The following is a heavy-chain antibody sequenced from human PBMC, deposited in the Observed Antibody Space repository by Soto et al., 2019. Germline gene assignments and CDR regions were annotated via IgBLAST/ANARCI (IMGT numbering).Heavy chain of an antibody. CDR2: IIPIFGTA. V-gene: IGHV1-69*01. CDR1: GGTFSSYA. Sequence: QVQLVQSGAEVKKPGSSVKVSCKASGGTFSSYAISWVRQALGQGLEWMGGIIPIFGTANYAQKFQGRVTITADESTSTAYMELSSLRSEDTAVYYCARDVTIFGVAKNNWFDPWGQGTLVTVSS. CDR3: ARDVTIFGVAKNNWFDP. J-gene: IGHJ5*02. D-gene: IGHD3-3*01.